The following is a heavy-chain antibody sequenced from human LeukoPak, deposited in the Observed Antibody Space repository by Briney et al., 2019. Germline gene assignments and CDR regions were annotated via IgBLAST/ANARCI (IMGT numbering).Heavy chain of an antibody. Sequence: APVKVSCKASGYTFTSYYMHWVRQAPGQGLEWMGIINPSGGSTSYAQKFQGRVTMTGDTSTSTVYMELSSLRSEDTAVYYCARGRFIAARSGYFQHWGQGTLVTVSS. D-gene: IGHD6-6*01. CDR2: INPSGGST. V-gene: IGHV1-46*01. CDR1: GYTFTSYY. J-gene: IGHJ1*01. CDR3: ARGRFIAARSGYFQH.